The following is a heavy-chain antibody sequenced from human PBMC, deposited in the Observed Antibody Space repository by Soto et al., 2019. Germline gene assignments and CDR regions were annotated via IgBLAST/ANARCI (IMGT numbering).Heavy chain of an antibody. CDR1: GFIFSTYD. Sequence: PGESLKISCAASGFIFSTYDMHWVRQAPGKGLELVAIISYDGSNKYYADSVKGRFTISRDNSKNTLYLQMNCLGAEDPAVYYCARDGSAYSFDYWGQGTLVTVSS. CDR3: ARDGSAYSFDY. V-gene: IGHV3-30*04. J-gene: IGHJ4*02. CDR2: ISYDGSNK.